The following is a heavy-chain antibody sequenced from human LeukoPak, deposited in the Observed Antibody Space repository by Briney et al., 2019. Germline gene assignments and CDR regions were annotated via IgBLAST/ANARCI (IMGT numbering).Heavy chain of an antibody. V-gene: IGHV4-59*01. Sequence: SETLPLTCTVSGGSISSYYWSWIRQPPGKGLEWIGYIYYSGSTNYNPSLKSRVTISVDTSKNQCSLKLSSVTAADTAVYYCARGLTYYYDSSGYYYFPWSAPWGGGTLVTVPS. CDR3: ARGLTYYYDSSGYYYFPWSAP. D-gene: IGHD3-22*01. CDR1: GGSISSYY. J-gene: IGHJ5*02. CDR2: IYYSGST.